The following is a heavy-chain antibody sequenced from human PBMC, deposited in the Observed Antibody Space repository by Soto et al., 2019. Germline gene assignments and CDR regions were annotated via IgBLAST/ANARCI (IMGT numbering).Heavy chain of an antibody. Sequence: ASVKVSCKASGYTFTSYDINWVRQATGQGLEWMGWMNPNSGNTGYAQKFQGRVTMTRNTSISTAYMELSSLRSEDTAVYYCASYSSSSKYYYYGMDVWGQGTTVTVSS. CDR3: ASYSSSSKYYYYGMDV. CDR1: GYTFTSYD. D-gene: IGHD6-6*01. CDR2: MNPNSGNT. V-gene: IGHV1-8*01. J-gene: IGHJ6*02.